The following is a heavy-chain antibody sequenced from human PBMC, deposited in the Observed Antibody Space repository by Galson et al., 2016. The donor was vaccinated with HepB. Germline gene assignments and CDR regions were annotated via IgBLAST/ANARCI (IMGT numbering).Heavy chain of an antibody. Sequence: SLRLSCAASGFTFGSYGMTWVRQAPGKGLQGVSSISMSGGSRDYAESVKGRFTISRDNSRSTLFLQMNSMRAEDTGVYYCVRGSTAPDVWGKGTTVTASS. CDR1: GFTFGSYG. CDR2: ISMSGGSR. CDR3: VRGSTAPDV. J-gene: IGHJ6*04. V-gene: IGHV3-23*01. D-gene: IGHD3-16*01.